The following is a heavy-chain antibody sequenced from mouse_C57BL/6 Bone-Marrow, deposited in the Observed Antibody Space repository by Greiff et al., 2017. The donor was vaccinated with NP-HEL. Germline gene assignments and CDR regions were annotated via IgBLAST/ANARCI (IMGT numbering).Heavy chain of an antibody. CDR1: GYTFPSYC. Sequence: QVQLKQPGAELVKPGASVKLSCKASGYTFPSYCMDWVRQSPGQGLEWIGMIHPNGGSTNYNEKFKSKATLTVDKSSSTAYMQLSSLTSEDSAVYYCATLLPAYWGQGTLVTVSA. V-gene: IGHV1-64*01. D-gene: IGHD2-1*01. J-gene: IGHJ3*01. CDR3: ATLLPAY. CDR2: IHPNGGST.